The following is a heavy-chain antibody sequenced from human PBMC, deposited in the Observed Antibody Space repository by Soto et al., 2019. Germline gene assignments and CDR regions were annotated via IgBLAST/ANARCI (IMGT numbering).Heavy chain of an antibody. D-gene: IGHD2-15*01. J-gene: IGHJ5*02. V-gene: IGHV1-46*01. CDR1: GYTFTIYY. CDR2: IDPSGGGT. CDR3: ARDRVDCSGGNCWRSVEDT. Sequence: QVLLVQSGAEVKKPGASVKVSCKASGYTFTIYYMHWVRQAPGQGLEWMGIIDPSGGGTSYAQKFQGRLTMTRDTSTSTVYMELSSLRSEDTAVYYCARDRVDCSGGNCWRSVEDTWGQGTLVTVSS.